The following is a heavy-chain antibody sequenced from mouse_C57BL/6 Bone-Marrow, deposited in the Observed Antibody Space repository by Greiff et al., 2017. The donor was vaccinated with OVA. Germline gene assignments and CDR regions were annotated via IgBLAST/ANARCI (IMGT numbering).Heavy chain of an antibody. CDR2: ISSGGSYT. J-gene: IGHJ3*01. Sequence: VQLKESGGDLVKPGGSLKLSCAASGFTFSSYGMSWVRQTPDKRLEWVATISSGGSYTYYPDSVKGRFTISRDNAKNTLYLQMSSLKSEDTAMYYCARQGYGFAYWGQGTLVTVSA. V-gene: IGHV5-6*01. CDR1: GFTFSSYG. CDR3: ARQGYGFAY.